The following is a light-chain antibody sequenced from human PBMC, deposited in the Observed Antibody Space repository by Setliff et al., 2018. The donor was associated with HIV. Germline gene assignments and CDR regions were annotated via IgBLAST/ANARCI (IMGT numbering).Light chain of an antibody. Sequence: QSALTQPRSVSGSPGQSVTISCTGTSSDVGGYNYVSWYQQHPGKAPKLMIYDVSARPSGVPDRFSGSKSANTASLTISGLQAEDEADYYCCSYAGSYTFYVFGTGTKV. CDR2: DVS. CDR1: SSDVGGYNY. V-gene: IGLV2-11*01. CDR3: CSYAGSYTFYV. J-gene: IGLJ1*01.